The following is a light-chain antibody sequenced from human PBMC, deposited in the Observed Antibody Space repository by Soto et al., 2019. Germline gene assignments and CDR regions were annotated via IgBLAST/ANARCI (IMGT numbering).Light chain of an antibody. J-gene: IGLJ1*01. CDR2: RNN. Sequence: QSLLTQPPSAAGTPGQRVTLSCSGSSSNIGSNDVYWYHQLPGTAPKLLIYRNNHRPSGVPDRFSGSKSGTSASLAISGLRSEDEADYYCAAWDDSLSGHYVFGTGTKVTVL. V-gene: IGLV1-47*01. CDR1: SSNIGSND. CDR3: AAWDDSLSGHYV.